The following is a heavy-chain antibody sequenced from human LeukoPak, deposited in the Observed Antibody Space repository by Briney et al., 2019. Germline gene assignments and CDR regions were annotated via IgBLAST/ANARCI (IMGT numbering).Heavy chain of an antibody. CDR2: ISAYNGNT. CDR3: AREISGYPNYKVGWELDRGRYGMDV. Sequence: ASVKVSCKASGYTFTSYGISWVRQAPGQGLEWMGWISAYNGNTNYAQKLQGRVTMTTDTSTSTVYMELSSLRSEDTAVYYCAREISGYPNYKVGWELDRGRYGMDVWGQGTTVTVSS. D-gene: IGHD1-26*01. V-gene: IGHV1-18*01. CDR1: GYTFTSYG. J-gene: IGHJ6*02.